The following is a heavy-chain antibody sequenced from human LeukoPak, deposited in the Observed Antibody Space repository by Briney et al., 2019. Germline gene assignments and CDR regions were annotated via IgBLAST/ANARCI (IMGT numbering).Heavy chain of an antibody. Sequence: GRSLRLSCAASGFTFSSYGMHWVRQAPGKGLEWVAVISYDGSNKYYADSVKGRFTISRDNAKNSLYLQMNSLRAEDTTLYYCAKDIGGLSYGLDVWGQGTTVTVSS. CDR1: GFTFSSYG. V-gene: IGHV3-30*18. CDR2: ISYDGSNK. CDR3: AKDIGGLSYGLDV. J-gene: IGHJ6*02. D-gene: IGHD3-16*01.